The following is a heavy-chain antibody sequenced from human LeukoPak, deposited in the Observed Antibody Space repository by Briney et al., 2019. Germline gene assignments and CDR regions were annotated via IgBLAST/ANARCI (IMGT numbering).Heavy chain of an antibody. CDR1: GYTFTSYY. CDR2: INPSGGST. D-gene: IGHD5-18*01. CDR3: AREVQLWYGLDY. Sequence: ASVKVSCKASGYTFTSYYMHWVRQAPGQGLEWMGIINPSGGSTSYAQKFQGRVTMTRDMSTSTVYMELSSLRSEDTAVYYCAREVQLWYGLDYWGQGTLITVSS. V-gene: IGHV1-46*01. J-gene: IGHJ4*02.